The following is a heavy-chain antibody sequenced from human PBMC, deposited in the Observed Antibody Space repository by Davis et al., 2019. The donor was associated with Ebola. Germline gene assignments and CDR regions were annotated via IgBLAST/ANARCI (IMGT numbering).Heavy chain of an antibody. J-gene: IGHJ4*02. CDR1: GYTFTSYG. V-gene: IGHV1-69*13. Sequence: SVKVSCKASGYTFTSYGISWVRQAPGQGLEWMGGIIPIFGTANYAQKFQGRVTITADESTSTAYMELSSLRSEDTAVYYCARGEYYYDSSGYYYFDYWGQGTLVTVSS. CDR2: IIPIFGTA. CDR3: ARGEYYYDSSGYYYFDY. D-gene: IGHD3-22*01.